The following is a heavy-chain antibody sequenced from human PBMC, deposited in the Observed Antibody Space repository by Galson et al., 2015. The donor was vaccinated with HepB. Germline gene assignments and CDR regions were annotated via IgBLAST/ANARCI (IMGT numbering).Heavy chain of an antibody. V-gene: IGHV3-48*04. CDR1: GFTFSSYS. CDR3: ARDQEEDSSGYYYPFDY. CDR2: ISSSSSTI. J-gene: IGHJ4*02. D-gene: IGHD3-22*01. Sequence: SLRLSCAASGFTFSSYSMNWVRQAPGKGLEWVSYISSSSSTIYYADSVKGRFTISRDNAKNSLYLQMNSLRAEDTAVYYCARDQEEDSSGYYYPFDYRGQGTLVTVSS.